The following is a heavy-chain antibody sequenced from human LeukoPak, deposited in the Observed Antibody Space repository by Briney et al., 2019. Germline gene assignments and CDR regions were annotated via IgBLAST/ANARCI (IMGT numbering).Heavy chain of an antibody. D-gene: IGHD2/OR15-2a*01. Sequence: GGSLRLSCAASGFTVSSSYMTWVRQAPGKGLEWVSVIYGGGSTYYADSVKGRFTISRDNSKNTLSLQMNSLRAEDTAIYYCAKGESKDYLNYFDYLNYFDHWGQGALVTVSS. CDR1: GFTVSSSY. CDR3: AKGESKDYLNYFDYLNYFDH. CDR2: IYGGGST. J-gene: IGHJ4*02. V-gene: IGHV3-53*01.